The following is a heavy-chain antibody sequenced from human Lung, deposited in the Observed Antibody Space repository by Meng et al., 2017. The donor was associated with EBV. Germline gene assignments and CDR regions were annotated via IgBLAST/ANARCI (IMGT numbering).Heavy chain of an antibody. CDR1: GGSISRSRHY. D-gene: IGHD3-10*01. Sequence: PHLQQPRLGLWNPSETLSLTCTVSGGSISRSRHYGGWLRQPPGKGLEWIGSIYYSGSTYYNPSLRSRVTMSLDTSKNQFSLKLRSVTAADTAVYYCARGPRAMVQGTVDYWGQGTLVTVSS. J-gene: IGHJ4*02. CDR3: ARGPRAMVQGTVDY. V-gene: IGHV4-39*07. CDR2: IYYSGST.